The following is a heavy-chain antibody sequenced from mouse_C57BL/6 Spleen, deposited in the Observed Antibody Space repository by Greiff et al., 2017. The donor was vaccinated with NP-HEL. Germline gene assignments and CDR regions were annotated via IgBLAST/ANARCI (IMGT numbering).Heavy chain of an antibody. J-gene: IGHJ2*01. CDR1: GYTFTSYW. CDR3: ARNFPYYGSSYEDCFDY. V-gene: IGHV1-72*01. D-gene: IGHD1-1*01. CDR2: IDPNSGDT. Sequence: QVQLQQPGAELVKPGASVKLSCKASGYTFTSYWMHWVKQRPGRGLEWIGSIDPNSGDTKYNEKFKSKATLTVDKPYSTAYRQISSLTSEDSAVYYCARNFPYYGSSYEDCFDYWGQGTTLTVSS.